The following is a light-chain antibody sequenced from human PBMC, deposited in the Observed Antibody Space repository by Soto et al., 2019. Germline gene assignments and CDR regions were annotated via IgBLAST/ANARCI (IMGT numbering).Light chain of an antibody. CDR2: EAS. CDR3: QQRSNWPCT. CDR1: QSVSSY. J-gene: IGKJ3*01. V-gene: IGKV3-11*01. Sequence: EIVLTQSPATLSLSPGERATLSCRASQSVSSYLAWYQQKPGQAPRLLIYEASNCATGIPARFSGSGSGTDFTLTSSRLHADDVAVYYCQQRSNWPCTFGPGTKVDIK.